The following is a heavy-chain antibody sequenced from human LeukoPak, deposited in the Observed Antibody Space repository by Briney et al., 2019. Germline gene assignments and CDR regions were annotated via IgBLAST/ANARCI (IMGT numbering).Heavy chain of an antibody. CDR2: INPNSGGT. CDR3: ARAESNPYGDYPTYYYYGMDV. D-gene: IGHD4-17*01. V-gene: IGHV1-2*04. Sequence: GASVKVSCKASGYTFTGYYMHWVRQAPGQGLEWMGWINPNSGGTNYAQKFQGWVTMTRDTSISTAYMELSRLGSDDTAVYYCARAESNPYGDYPTYYYYGMDVWGQGTTVTVSS. J-gene: IGHJ6*02. CDR1: GYTFTGYY.